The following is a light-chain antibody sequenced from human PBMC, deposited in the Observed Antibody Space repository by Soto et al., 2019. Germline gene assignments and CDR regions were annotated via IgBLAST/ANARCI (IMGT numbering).Light chain of an antibody. V-gene: IGKV1-39*01. CDR2: AAS. J-gene: IGKJ1*01. CDR3: QQSYSTPRT. Sequence: DIQMTQSPSSLSASVGDRVTITCRASQSISSYLNWYQQKPGKAPKLLIYAASSLQSGVXSRFXGXXXXXXFTLTISSLQPEDFATYYCQQSYSTPRTFGQGTKVEIK. CDR1: QSISSY.